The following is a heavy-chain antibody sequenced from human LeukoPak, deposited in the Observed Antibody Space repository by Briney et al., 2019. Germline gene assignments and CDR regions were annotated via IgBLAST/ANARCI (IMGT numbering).Heavy chain of an antibody. CDR1: AFSFSSYA. V-gene: IGHV3-23*01. D-gene: IGHD3-22*01. CDR2: ISGSGGIT. CDR3: AKDPTDFDSSGQTYFDY. Sequence: GGSLRLSCAASAFSFSSYAMSWVRQAPGKGLEWVSGISGSGGITHYADSVRGRFTISRDNSKNTLYLQMNSRRAEDTAVYYCAKDPTDFDSSGQTYFDYWGQGSLVTVSS. J-gene: IGHJ4*02.